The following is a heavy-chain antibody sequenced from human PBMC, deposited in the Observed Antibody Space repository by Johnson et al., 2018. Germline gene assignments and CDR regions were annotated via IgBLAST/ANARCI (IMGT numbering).Heavy chain of an antibody. V-gene: IGHV3-74*03. J-gene: IGHJ6*02. CDR1: GFPFSGYW. CDR3: ARDGGYNNYYYYGMDV. CDR2: INSDESSI. D-gene: IGHD5-24*01. Sequence: VQLQESGGGLVQPGGSLRLSCGASGFPFSGYWMHWVRQAPGKGLIWVSRINSDESSITYADSVKGRFTISRDNAKNMLYLQMNSVRAEETAVYYCARDGGYNNYYYYGMDVCGQGTTVTVSS.